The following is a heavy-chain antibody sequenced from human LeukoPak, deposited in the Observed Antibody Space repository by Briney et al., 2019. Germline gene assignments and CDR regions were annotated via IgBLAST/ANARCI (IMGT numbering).Heavy chain of an antibody. J-gene: IGHJ3*02. Sequence: PGGSLRLSCAASRFTFNSYGMHWVRQAPGKGLEWVAFIWYDGSNKYYADSVKGRFTISRDNSKNTLYLQMNSLRAEDTAVYYCAKSQLLGFSDAFDIWGQGTMVTVSS. CDR3: AKSQLLGFSDAFDI. CDR1: RFTFNSYG. CDR2: IWYDGSNK. D-gene: IGHD2-2*01. V-gene: IGHV3-30*02.